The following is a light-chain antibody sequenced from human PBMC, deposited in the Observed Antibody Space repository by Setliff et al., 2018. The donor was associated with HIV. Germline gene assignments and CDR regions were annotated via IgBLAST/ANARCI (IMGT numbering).Light chain of an antibody. CDR2: EVT. CDR1: TRNVGGGHGY. J-gene: IGLJ1*01. Sequence: QSVLTQPDSVSGSPGQSLTISCTGTTRNVGGGHGYVSWYQQHAGKAPKLLIFEVTKRPSGVSSRFSGSKSGSTASLTISGLQAEDEADYYCCSFTSSNNYGFGSGTKVT. CDR3: CSFTSSNNYG. V-gene: IGLV2-14*03.